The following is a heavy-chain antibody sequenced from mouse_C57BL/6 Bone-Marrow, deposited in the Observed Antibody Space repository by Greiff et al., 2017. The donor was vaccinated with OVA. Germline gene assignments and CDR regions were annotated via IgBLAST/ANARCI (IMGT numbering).Heavy chain of an antibody. J-gene: IGHJ2*01. D-gene: IGHD2-3*01. CDR1: GYTFTDYY. Sequence: EVQLQQSGPELVKPGASVKISCKASGYTFTDYYMNWVKQSHGKSLEWIGDINPNNGGTSYNQKFKGKATLTVDKSSSTAYMELRSLTSEDSAVYYCARGGYSPSWGQGTTLTVSS. CDR3: ARGGYSPS. V-gene: IGHV1-26*01. CDR2: INPNNGGT.